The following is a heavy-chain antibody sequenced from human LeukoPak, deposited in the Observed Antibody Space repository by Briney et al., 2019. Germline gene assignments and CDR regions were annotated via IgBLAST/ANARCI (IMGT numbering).Heavy chain of an antibody. V-gene: IGHV3-21*01. D-gene: IGHD3-22*01. J-gene: IGHJ4*02. CDR3: ARAAPRYDSSGYLFDY. CDR1: GFTFSSYS. CDR2: ISSSSSYI. Sequence: PGGSLRLSCGASGFTFSSYSMNWVRQAPGKGLEWVSSISSSSSYIYYADSVKGRFTISRDNAKNSLYLQMNSLRAEDTAVYYCARAAPRYDSSGYLFDYWGQGTLVTVSS.